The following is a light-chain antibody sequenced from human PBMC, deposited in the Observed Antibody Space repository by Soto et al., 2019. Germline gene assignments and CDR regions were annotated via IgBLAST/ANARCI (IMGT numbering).Light chain of an antibody. CDR3: QQYNSFPWT. CDR1: HYISMW. CDR2: DAS. Sequence: DIQMTQSPSTLSASVGDRVCFTCRASHYISMWFACYQQRPGKAPSLLITDASKLESGVPPRFNDSRSETEFTLTIRNLQPDDFATYYCQQYNSFPWTFGLGTKVDIK. J-gene: IGKJ1*01. V-gene: IGKV1-5*01.